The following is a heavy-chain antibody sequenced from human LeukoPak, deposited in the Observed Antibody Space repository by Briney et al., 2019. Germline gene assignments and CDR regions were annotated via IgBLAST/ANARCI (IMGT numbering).Heavy chain of an antibody. CDR1: GFTFSSYS. V-gene: IGHV3-21*01. CDR3: ARGDYVWGSYRHDAFDI. J-gene: IGHJ3*02. Sequence: GGSLRLSCAASGFTFSSYSTNWVRQAPGKGLEWVSSISSSSSYIYYADSVKGRFTISRDNAKNSLYLQMNSLKAEDTAVYYCARGDYVWGSYRHDAFDIWGQGTMVTVSS. D-gene: IGHD3-16*02. CDR2: ISSSSSYI.